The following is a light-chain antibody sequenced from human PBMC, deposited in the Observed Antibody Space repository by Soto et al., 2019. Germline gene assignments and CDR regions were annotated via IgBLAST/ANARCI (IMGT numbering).Light chain of an antibody. V-gene: IGKV1-5*03. CDR1: QSISSW. Sequence: DIQMTQSPSTLSASVGDRVTITCRASQSISSWLAWYQQKTGKAPKLLIYKASSLESGVPSRFSGSGSGTEFTLTISSLQPDDFATYYCQQYNSYSGTFGPGTKVDIK. J-gene: IGKJ3*01. CDR3: QQYNSYSGT. CDR2: KAS.